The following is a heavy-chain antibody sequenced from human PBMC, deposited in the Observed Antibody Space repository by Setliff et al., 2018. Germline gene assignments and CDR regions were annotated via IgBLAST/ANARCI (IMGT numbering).Heavy chain of an antibody. J-gene: IGHJ4*02. CDR1: GYTFVGYY. D-gene: IGHD3-16*02. CDR3: AREPYDYIWGSYRSPYFDH. Sequence: GASVKVSCKASGYTFVGYYLHWVRQAPGQGLEWMGWINPKTGGTNYAQKFQGRVTMTRDASINTAFMHLSSLKSDDMAVYYCAREPYDYIWGSYRSPYFDHWGQGALGTVPQ. CDR2: INPKTGGT. V-gene: IGHV1-2*02.